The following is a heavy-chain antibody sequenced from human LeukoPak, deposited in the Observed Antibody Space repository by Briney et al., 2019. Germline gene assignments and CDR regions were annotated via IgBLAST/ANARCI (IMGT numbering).Heavy chain of an antibody. V-gene: IGHV1-58*02. CDR1: GGTFSSYA. Sequence: ASVKVSCKASGGTFSSYAISWVRQARGQRLEWIGWIVVGSGNTNYAQKFQERVTITRDMSTSTAYMELSSLRSEDTAVYYCAAGHSGSSSFYYYGMDVWGQGTTVTVSS. CDR2: IVVGSGNT. CDR3: AAGHSGSSSFYYYGMDV. D-gene: IGHD6-6*01. J-gene: IGHJ6*02.